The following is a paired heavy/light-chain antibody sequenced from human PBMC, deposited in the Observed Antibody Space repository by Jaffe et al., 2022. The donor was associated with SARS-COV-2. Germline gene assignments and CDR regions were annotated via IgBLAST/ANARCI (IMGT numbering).Light chain of an antibody. CDR2: DDS. V-gene: IGLV3-21*02. CDR3: QVWDSGSDHLWV. J-gene: IGLJ3*02. Sequence: SYVLTQPPSVSVAPGQTARITCEGNNIGSKSAHWYQQKPGQAPVLVVYDDSDRPSGIPERFSGSNSGNTATLSISRVEAGDEADYYCQVWDSGSDHLWVFGGGTKLTVL. CDR1: NIGSKS.
Heavy chain of an antibody. CDR3: ARGYSRLAATTIRENFDH. V-gene: IGHV3-48*03. D-gene: IGHD1-26*01. CDR2: ISASGGTK. J-gene: IGHJ4*02. Sequence: EMQLVASGGGLVQPGGSLRLSCEASGFILSDYEMNWVRQAPGKGLEWVSYISASGGTKYYADSVKGRFTMSRDNVKNSLFLQMDSLRAEDTALYYCARGYSRLAATTIRENFDHWGQGILVSVSS. CDR1: GFILSDYE.